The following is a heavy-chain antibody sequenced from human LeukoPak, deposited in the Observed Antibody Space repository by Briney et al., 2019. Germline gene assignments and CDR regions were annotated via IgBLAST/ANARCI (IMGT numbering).Heavy chain of an antibody. CDR2: ISSSSSTI. Sequence: GGSLRLSCAASGFTFSSYSMNWVRQAPGKGLEWVSYISSSSSTIYYADSVKGRFTISRDNAKNTLYLQMNSLRAEDTAVYYCARGGLAPVDYWGQGTLVTVSS. CDR3: ARGGLAPVDY. D-gene: IGHD6-19*01. CDR1: GFTFSSYS. J-gene: IGHJ4*02. V-gene: IGHV3-48*01.